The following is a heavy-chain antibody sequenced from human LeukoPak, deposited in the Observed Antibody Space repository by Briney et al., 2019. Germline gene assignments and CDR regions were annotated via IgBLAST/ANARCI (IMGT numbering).Heavy chain of an antibody. CDR2: INHSGST. D-gene: IGHD6-6*01. V-gene: IGHV4-34*01. CDR3: ARSHRARRFFDY. Sequence: SETLSLTCAVYGGSFSGYYWSWIRQPPGKGLGWIGEINHSGSTNYNPSLKSRVTISLDTSKNQFSLKLSSVTAADTAVYYCARSHRARRFFDYWGQGTLVTVSS. CDR1: GGSFSGYY. J-gene: IGHJ4*02.